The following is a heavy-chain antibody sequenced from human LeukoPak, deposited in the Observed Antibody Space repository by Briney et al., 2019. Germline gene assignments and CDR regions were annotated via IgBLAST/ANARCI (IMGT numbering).Heavy chain of an antibody. CDR1: GFTFSSYA. D-gene: IGHD2-15*01. CDR3: ARGPNIGGGSPRYNWFDP. J-gene: IGHJ5*02. V-gene: IGHV3-30-3*01. CDR2: ISYDGSNK. Sequence: PGRSLRLSCAASGFTFSSYAMHWVRQAPGKGLEWVAVISYDGSNKYYADSVKGRFTISRDNSKNTLYLQMNSLRAEDTAVYYCARGPNIGGGSPRYNWFDPWGQGTLVTVSS.